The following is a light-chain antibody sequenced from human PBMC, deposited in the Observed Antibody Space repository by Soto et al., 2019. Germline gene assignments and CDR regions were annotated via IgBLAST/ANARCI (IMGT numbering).Light chain of an antibody. CDR2: DAS. CDR1: QDITKY. CDR3: QQCDNINLT. V-gene: IGKV1-33*01. J-gene: IGKJ4*01. Sequence: DIQMTQSPSSLSASVGDRVTITCQASQDITKYLNWYQHKPGKAPKILIYDASHLETWIRGSGSGTDFSFTIRSLQPEDTVTYSCQQCDNINLTVGGGTEVEI.